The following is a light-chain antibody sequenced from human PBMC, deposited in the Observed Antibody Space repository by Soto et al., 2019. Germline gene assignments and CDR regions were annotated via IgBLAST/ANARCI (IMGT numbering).Light chain of an antibody. CDR1: QSISNK. CDR3: QYYVSSPLAVT. V-gene: IGKV3-20*01. CDR2: DTS. J-gene: IGKJ4*01. Sequence: ENGFSQSPATLPVSQGERATLSCRASQSISNKLAWYQQRPGQAPRLLIYDTSNRATGIPERFSGSGSGTDFSLTISRLEPEDFAVYYCQYYVSSPLAVTFGGGTKVDIK.